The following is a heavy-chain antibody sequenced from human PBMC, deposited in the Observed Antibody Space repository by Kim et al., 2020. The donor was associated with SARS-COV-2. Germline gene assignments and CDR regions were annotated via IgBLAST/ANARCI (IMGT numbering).Heavy chain of an antibody. Sequence: SVKVSCKASGFTFTSSAVQWVRQARGQRLEWIGWIVVGSGNTNYAQKFQERVTITRDMSTSTAYMELSSLRSEDTAVYYCAADTRVGATWFDPWGQGTLVTVSS. CDR1: GFTFTSSA. CDR2: IVVGSGNT. CDR3: AADTRVGATWFDP. D-gene: IGHD1-26*01. J-gene: IGHJ5*02. V-gene: IGHV1-58*01.